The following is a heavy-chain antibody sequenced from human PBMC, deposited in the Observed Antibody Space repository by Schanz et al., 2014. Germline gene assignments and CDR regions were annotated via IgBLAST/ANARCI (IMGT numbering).Heavy chain of an antibody. Sequence: VQLLESGGGVVQPGRSLRLSCAASGFSFDNYGMHWVRQAPGKGLEWVSVIYSDDSTDYGDSVKGRFTISRHISKNTVYLQMDSLRSEDTAVYYCTRDRGALVTHNDALNLWGQGTMVSVSS. CDR2: IYSDDST. J-gene: IGHJ3*01. D-gene: IGHD2-8*02. CDR3: TRDRGALVTHNDALNL. CDR1: GFSFDNYG. V-gene: IGHV3-NL1*01.